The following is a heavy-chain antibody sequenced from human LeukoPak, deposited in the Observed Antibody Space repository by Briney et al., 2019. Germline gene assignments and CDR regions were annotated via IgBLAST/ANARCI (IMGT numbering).Heavy chain of an antibody. D-gene: IGHD6-13*01. V-gene: IGHV3-30*18. CDR2: ISYDGSNK. CDR1: GFTFSSYG. CDR3: AKTRYGGIAAAGAFDY. J-gene: IGHJ4*02. Sequence: GGSLRLSCAASGFTFSSYGVHWVRQAPGKGLEWVAVISYDGSNKYYADSVKGRFTISRDNSKNTLYLQMNSLRAEDTAVYYCAKTRYGGIAAAGAFDYWGQGTLVTVSS.